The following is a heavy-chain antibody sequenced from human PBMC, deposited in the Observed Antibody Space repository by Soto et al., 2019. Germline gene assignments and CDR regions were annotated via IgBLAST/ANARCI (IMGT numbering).Heavy chain of an antibody. CDR1: GYTFTSYG. V-gene: IGHV1-18*01. CDR3: ARDNLGYCSSTSCRIYDFWSGYSTPDFDY. J-gene: IGHJ4*02. Sequence: ASVKVSCKASGYTFTSYGISWVRQAPGQGLEWMGWISAYNGNTNYAQKLQGRVTMTTDTSTSTTYMELRSLRSDDTAVYYCARDNLGYCSSTSCRIYDFWSGYSTPDFDYWGQGTLVTVSS. CDR2: ISAYNGNT. D-gene: IGHD2-2*01.